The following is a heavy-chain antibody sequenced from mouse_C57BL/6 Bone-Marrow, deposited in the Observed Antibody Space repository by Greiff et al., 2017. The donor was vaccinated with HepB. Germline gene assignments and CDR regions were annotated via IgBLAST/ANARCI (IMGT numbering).Heavy chain of an antibody. CDR2: IDPSDSET. CDR3: ARDVSRAMDY. V-gene: IGHV1-52*01. Sequence: QVQLQQPGAELVRPGSSVKLSCKASGYTFTSYWMHWVKQRPIQGLEWIGNIDPSDSETHYNQKFKDKATLTVAKSYSKAYMQLSSLTSEDSAVYDCARDVSRAMDYWGQGTSVTVSS. J-gene: IGHJ4*01. CDR1: GYTFTSYW.